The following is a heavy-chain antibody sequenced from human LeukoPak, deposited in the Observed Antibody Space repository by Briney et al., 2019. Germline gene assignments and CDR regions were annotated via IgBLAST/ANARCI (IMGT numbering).Heavy chain of an antibody. CDR1: GGSFSGYY. J-gene: IGHJ6*03. D-gene: IGHD3-16*02. V-gene: IGHV4-34*01. Sequence: KPSETLSLTCAVYGGSFSGYYWSWIRQPPGKGLEWIGEINHSGSANYNPSLKSRVTISVDTSKNQFSLKLSSVTAADTAVYYCARVGMITFGGVIAYYYYYYMDVRGKGTTVTVSS. CDR2: INHSGSA. CDR3: ARVGMITFGGVIAYYYYYYMDV.